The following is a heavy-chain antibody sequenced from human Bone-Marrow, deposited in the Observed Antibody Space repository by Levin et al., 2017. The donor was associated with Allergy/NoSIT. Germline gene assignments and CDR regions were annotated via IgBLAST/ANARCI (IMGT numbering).Heavy chain of an antibody. CDR1: GYTFIDYY. D-gene: IGHD6-13*01. CDR2: INPKSGAT. J-gene: IGHJ4*02. V-gene: IGHV1-2*02. CDR3: ARDPSSWIDY. Sequence: EASVKVSCQASGYTFIDYYMHWVRQAPGQGLEWMGWINPKSGATNPAQNFQGRVTMTRDTSISTAYMELSRVTSDDTAVYYCARDPSSWIDYWGQGTLLTVSS.